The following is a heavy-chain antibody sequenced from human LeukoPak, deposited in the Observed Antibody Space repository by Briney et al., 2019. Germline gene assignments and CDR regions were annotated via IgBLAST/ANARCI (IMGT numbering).Heavy chain of an antibody. CDR3: ARVLSGRGSLYDYYYYMDV. J-gene: IGHJ6*03. CDR2: IYYSGST. Sequence: SETLSLTCTVSGGSISSSSYYWGWIRQPPGKGLEWIGSIYYSGSTYYNPSLKSRVTISVDTSKNQFSLKLSSVTAEDTAVYYCARVLSGRGSLYDYYYYMDVWGKGTTVTISS. V-gene: IGHV4-39*07. CDR1: GGSISSSSYY. D-gene: IGHD3-10*01.